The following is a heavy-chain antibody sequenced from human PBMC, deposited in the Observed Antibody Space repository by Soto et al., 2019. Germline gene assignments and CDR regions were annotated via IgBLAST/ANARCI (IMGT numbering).Heavy chain of an antibody. CDR2: ISAYNGNT. D-gene: IGHD6-13*01. CDR3: ARDWGVYSRQRGDAFDI. Sequence: ASVKVSCKASGYTFTSYGISWVRQAPGQGLEWMGWISAYNGNTNYAQKLQGRVTMTTDTSTSTAYMELRSLRSDDTAVYYCARDWGVYSRQRGDAFDIWGQGTMVTV. V-gene: IGHV1-18*01. J-gene: IGHJ3*02. CDR1: GYTFTSYG.